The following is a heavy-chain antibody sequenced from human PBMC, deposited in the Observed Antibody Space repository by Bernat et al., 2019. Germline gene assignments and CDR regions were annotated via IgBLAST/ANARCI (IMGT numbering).Heavy chain of an antibody. CDR2: ISSSSTYI. J-gene: IGHJ4*02. V-gene: IGHV3-21*01. Sequence: EVQLVESGGGLVKPGGSLRLSCAASGFTFSSYTMNWVRQAPGKGLEWVSSISSSSTYIYYADSVKGRFTISRDNAKTSLHLQMNSLRDEDTAVYYCARGGSSWEDWSQGTLVTVSS. D-gene: IGHD6-13*01. CDR1: GFTFSSYT. CDR3: ARGGSSWED.